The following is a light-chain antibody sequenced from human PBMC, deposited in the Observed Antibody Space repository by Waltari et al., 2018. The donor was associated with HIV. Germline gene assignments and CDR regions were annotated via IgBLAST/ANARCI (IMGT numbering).Light chain of an antibody. V-gene: IGLV2-14*03. J-gene: IGLJ1*01. CDR1: TNDVGGDTS. CDR3: SSYTSASTLV. CDR2: DVT. Sequence: QSALTQPASVSGSPGQSAPISGIGTTNDVGGDTSVPCYQQHPDKAPKLMIYDVTDPPSGISNRFSTSKSGNTASLTISGLQAEDEADYYCSSYTSASTLVFGAGTKVTVL.